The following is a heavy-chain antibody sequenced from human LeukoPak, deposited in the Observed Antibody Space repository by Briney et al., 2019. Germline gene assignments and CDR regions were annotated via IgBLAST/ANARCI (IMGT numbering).Heavy chain of an antibody. CDR2: FDPEDGET. D-gene: IGHD3-10*01. Sequence: ASVKVSCKASGYTFTSYYMHWVRQAPGKGLEWMGGFDPEDGETIYAQKFQGRVTMTEDTSTDTAYMELSSLRSEDTAVYYCATTAGEGSGSYYYWGQGTLVTVSS. CDR3: ATTAGEGSGSYYY. CDR1: GYTFTSYY. V-gene: IGHV1-24*01. J-gene: IGHJ4*02.